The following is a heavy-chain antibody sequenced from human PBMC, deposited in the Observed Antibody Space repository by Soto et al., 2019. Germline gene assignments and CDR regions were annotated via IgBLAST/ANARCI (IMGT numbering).Heavy chain of an antibody. CDR3: ARRWQQVVPLLDV. CDR1: GGSFSGYY. CDR2: INHSGST. J-gene: IGHJ6*04. D-gene: IGHD6-13*01. Sequence: QVQLQQWGAGLLKPSETLSLTCAVYGGSFSGYYWSWIRQAPGKGLEWIGEINHSGSTNCNPSLKSRVTISVDTSKNQFSLKLSSVTAADTAVYYCARRWQQVVPLLDVWGKGTTVTVSS. V-gene: IGHV4-34*01.